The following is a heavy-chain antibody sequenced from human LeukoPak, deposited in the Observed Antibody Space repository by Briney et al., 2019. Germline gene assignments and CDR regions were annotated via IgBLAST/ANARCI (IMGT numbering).Heavy chain of an antibody. D-gene: IGHD3-10*01. CDR3: ARKLYGSGNYCFDY. CDR2: ISGSSSTI. J-gene: IGHJ4*02. V-gene: IGHV3-48*01. CDR1: GFTFSTYS. Sequence: PGRSLRLSCAASGFTFSTYSMNWVRQAPGKGLEWVSYISGSSSTIYYADSVKGRFTISRDNAKNSLYLQMNSLRAEDTAVYYCARKLYGSGNYCFDYWGQGTLVTVSS.